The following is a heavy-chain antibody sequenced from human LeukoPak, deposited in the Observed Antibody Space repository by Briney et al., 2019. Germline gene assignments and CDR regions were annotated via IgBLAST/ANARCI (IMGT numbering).Heavy chain of an antibody. Sequence: GGSLRLSCAASGFTFTTYAMGWVRQSPGRGLEWVSSISGGGGGTYYAEFVKGRFTISRDNSKNTLYLQMNSLRAEDTAVYYCAKFYDILTGYFDHWGQGTLVTVSS. J-gene: IGHJ4*02. CDR1: GFTFTTYA. D-gene: IGHD3-9*01. V-gene: IGHV3-23*01. CDR2: ISGGGGGT. CDR3: AKFYDILTGYFDH.